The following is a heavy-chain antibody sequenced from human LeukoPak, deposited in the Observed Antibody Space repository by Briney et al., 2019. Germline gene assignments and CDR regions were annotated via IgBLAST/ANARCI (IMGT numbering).Heavy chain of an antibody. V-gene: IGHV4-59*01. CDR2: IYYSGNT. J-gene: IGHJ6*02. CDR1: GGSISSYY. CDR3: ARERGYSYGYGPYYGMDV. Sequence: PSETLSLTCTVSGGSISSYYWSWIRQPPGKGLEWIGYIYYSGNTNYNPSLKSRVTISADTSKNQFSLKLSSVTAADTAVYYCARERGYSYGYGPYYGMDVWGQGTTVTVSS. D-gene: IGHD5-18*01.